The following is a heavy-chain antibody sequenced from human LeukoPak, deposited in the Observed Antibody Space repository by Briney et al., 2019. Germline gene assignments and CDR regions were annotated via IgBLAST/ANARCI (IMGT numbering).Heavy chain of an antibody. D-gene: IGHD4-17*01. Sequence: GGSLRLSCAASGFSFSDYSMNWIRQAPGKGLEWVAVIWYDGSNKYYADSVKGRFTISRDNSKNTLYLQMNSLRAEDTAVYYCARDGGTVTGYFDYWGQGTLVTVSS. CDR3: ARDGGTVTGYFDY. CDR1: GFSFSDYS. CDR2: IWYDGSNK. V-gene: IGHV3-33*08. J-gene: IGHJ4*02.